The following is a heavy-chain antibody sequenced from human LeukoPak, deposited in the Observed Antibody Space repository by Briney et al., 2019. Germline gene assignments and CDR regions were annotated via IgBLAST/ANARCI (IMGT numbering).Heavy chain of an antibody. V-gene: IGHV3-30*02. CDR1: GFTFSSYG. CDR2: IRYDGSNK. D-gene: IGHD6-13*01. Sequence: GGSLRLSCAASGFTFSSYGMHWVRQAPGKGLEWVAFIRYDGSNKYYADSVKGRFTISRDNSKNTLYLQMNSLRAEDTAVYYCAGGYSSSWYVSDYWGQGTLVTVSS. J-gene: IGHJ4*02. CDR3: AGGYSSSWYVSDY.